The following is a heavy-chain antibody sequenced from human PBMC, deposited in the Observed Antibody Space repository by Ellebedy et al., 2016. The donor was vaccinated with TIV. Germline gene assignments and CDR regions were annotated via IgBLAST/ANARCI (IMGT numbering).Heavy chain of an antibody. J-gene: IGHJ6*02. CDR2: IYYSGST. D-gene: IGHD3-10*01. CDR3: ARGALLWFGGNYGMDV. V-gene: IGHV4-59*01. Sequence: SETLSLXXAVYGGSFSGYYWSWIRQPPGKGLEWIGHIYYSGSTHYNPSLKSRVTISVDTSKNQFSLKLSSVTAADTAVYYCARGALLWFGGNYGMDVWGQGTTVTVSS. CDR1: GGSFSGYY.